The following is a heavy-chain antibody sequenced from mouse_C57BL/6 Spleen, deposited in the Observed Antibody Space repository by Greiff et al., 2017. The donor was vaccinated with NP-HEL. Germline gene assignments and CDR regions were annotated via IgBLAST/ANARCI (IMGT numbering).Heavy chain of an antibody. Sequence: QVTLKECGPGILQSSQTLSLTCSFSGFSLSTSGMGVSWIRQPSGKGLEWLAHIYWDDDKRYNPSLKSRLTISKDTSRNQVFLKITSVDTADTATYYCAREGDYGSSYAMDYWGQGTSVTVSS. J-gene: IGHJ4*01. D-gene: IGHD1-1*01. V-gene: IGHV8-12*01. CDR1: GFSLSTSGMG. CDR3: AREGDYGSSYAMDY. CDR2: IYWDDDK.